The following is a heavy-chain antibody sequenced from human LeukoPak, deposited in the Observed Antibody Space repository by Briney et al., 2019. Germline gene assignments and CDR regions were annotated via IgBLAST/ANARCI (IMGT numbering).Heavy chain of an antibody. Sequence: PETLSLTCTVYGDSISNYYWTWIRQPPGTGREGIGYVYSNVKTAYDSSLTSRVTISVDMSRNQFSLRLRSVTAAHTAMYFCARGRDCDSRTYWGDFYMDGWGKRSKVVVSS. CDR1: GDSISNYY. CDR3: ARGRDCDSRTYWGDFYMDG. J-gene: IGHJ6*03. D-gene: IGHD3-16*01. CDR2: VYSNVKT. V-gene: IGHV4-59*01.